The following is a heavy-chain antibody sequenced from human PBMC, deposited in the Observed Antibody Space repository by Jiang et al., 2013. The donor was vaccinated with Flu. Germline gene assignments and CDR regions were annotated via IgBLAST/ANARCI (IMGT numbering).Heavy chain of an antibody. Sequence: RLSCAASGFTFNYYQMYWVRQAPGKGLEWVASIRFDGTDKYYAESVKGRFSISRDNSRNALYLHMNSLRAEDTSVYYCATLRGSSYDTYLADYWGQGILVTVSS. CDR3: ATLRGSSYDTYLADY. V-gene: IGHV3-30*02. J-gene: IGHJ4*02. D-gene: IGHD3-9*01. CDR2: IRFDGTDK. CDR1: GFTFNYYQ.